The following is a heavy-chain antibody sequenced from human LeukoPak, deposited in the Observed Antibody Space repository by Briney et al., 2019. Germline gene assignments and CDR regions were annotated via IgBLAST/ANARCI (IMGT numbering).Heavy chain of an antibody. Sequence: SETLSLTCTVSGGSISSSSYYWGWIRQPPGKGLEWIGSIYYSGSTYYNPSLKGRVTISVDTSKNQFSLKLSSVTAADTAVYYCARLNYYDSSGYPYYFDYWGQGTLVTVSS. CDR1: GGSISSSSYY. CDR3: ARLNYYDSSGYPYYFDY. V-gene: IGHV4-39*01. D-gene: IGHD3-22*01. J-gene: IGHJ4*02. CDR2: IYYSGST.